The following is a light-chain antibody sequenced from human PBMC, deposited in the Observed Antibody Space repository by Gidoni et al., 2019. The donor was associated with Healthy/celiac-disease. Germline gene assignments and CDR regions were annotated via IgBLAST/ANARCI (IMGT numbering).Light chain of an antibody. V-gene: IGKV4-1*01. CDR2: WAS. CDR3: QQYYSKPLT. CDR1: KSVLYSSNNNNY. Sequence: IVMTQSPHSLAVSLGERATINCKSSKSVLYSSNNNNYLAWYQQKPGQPPKLLIYWASTRESGVPDRFSGSGSGTDFTLTISSLQAEDVAVYYCQQYYSKPLTFGGGTKVEIK. J-gene: IGKJ4*01.